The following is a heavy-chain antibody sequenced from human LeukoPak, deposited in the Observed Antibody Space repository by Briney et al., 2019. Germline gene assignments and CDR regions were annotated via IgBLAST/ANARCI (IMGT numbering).Heavy chain of an antibody. D-gene: IGHD6-19*01. CDR3: AREIAVAGSYYFDY. V-gene: IGHV3-53*04. J-gene: IGHJ4*02. Sequence: GGSLRLSCAASGFTVSSNYMTWVRQAPGKGLEWVSVIYGGGSTYYADSVKGRFTISRQTSKNTLYLQMNGLRAEDTAVYYCAREIAVAGSYYFDYWGQGTLVTVSS. CDR2: IYGGGST. CDR1: GFTVSSNY.